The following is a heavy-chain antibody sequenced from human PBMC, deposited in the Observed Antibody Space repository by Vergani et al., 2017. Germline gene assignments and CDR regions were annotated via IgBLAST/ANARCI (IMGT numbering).Heavy chain of an antibody. CDR1: GYTFTSYG. CDR3: ARDRVQLWSGYWYFDL. Sequence: QVQLVQSGAEVKKPGASVKVSCKASGYTFTSYGISWVRQAPGQGLEWMGWISAYNGNTNYAQKLQGRVTMTTDTSPSTAYMELRSLRSDDTAAYSCARDRVQLWSGYWYFDLWGRDTLVTVSS. J-gene: IGHJ2*01. D-gene: IGHD5-18*01. CDR2: ISAYNGNT. V-gene: IGHV1-18*01.